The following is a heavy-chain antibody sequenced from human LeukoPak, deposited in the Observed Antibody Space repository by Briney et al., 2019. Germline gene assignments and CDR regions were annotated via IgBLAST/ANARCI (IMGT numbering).Heavy chain of an antibody. D-gene: IGHD1-20*01. CDR2: IKSKADGETI. V-gene: IGHV3-15*07. J-gene: IGHJ4*02. Sequence: TGGSLRLSCADSGFTFTNAWMNWVRQAPGKGLEWVGRIKSKADGETIDYAAPVKGRFTFSRDDSKNMLYLQMNSLKSEDTAVYYCSTLTSRGLSDSWGQGTLVTVSS. CDR1: GFTFTNAW. CDR3: STLTSRGLSDS.